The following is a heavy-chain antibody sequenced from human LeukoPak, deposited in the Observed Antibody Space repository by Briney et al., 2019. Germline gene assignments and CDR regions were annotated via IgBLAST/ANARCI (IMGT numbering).Heavy chain of an antibody. CDR3: ARRTRIVVVPAPGFDP. J-gene: IGHJ5*02. Sequence: SETLSLTCAVYGGSFSGYYWSWIRQPPGKGLEWIGEINHSGSTNYNPSLKSRVTISVDTSKNQFSLKLSSVTAADTAVYYCARRTRIVVVPAPGFDPWGQGTLVTVSS. D-gene: IGHD2-2*01. CDR1: GGSFSGYY. CDR2: INHSGST. V-gene: IGHV4-34*01.